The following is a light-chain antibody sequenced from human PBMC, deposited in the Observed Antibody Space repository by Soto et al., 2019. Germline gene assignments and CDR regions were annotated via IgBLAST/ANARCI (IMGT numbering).Light chain of an antibody. CDR1: SNDIGGYNS. CDR3: CSYAGTHTFVI. Sequence: QSALTQPHSVSGSPGQSVTISCTGTSNDIGGYNSVSWYQRHPGKAPKLIIYDVTKRPSGVPDLFSGSKSGDTASLTISGLQSEDEAEYYCCSYAGTHTFVIFGAGTKVTVL. CDR2: DVT. J-gene: IGLJ2*01. V-gene: IGLV2-11*01.